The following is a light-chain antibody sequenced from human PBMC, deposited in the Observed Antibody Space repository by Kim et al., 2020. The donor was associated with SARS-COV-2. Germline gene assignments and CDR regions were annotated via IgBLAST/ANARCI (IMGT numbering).Light chain of an antibody. V-gene: IGKV3-20*01. Sequence: EIVMTQSPGTLSLSPGERATLSCRASQTVTRSDVAWYQRQPGRTPRLLIYDASIRAAGIPDRFSGSGSRTDFTLTISRLQPEDFAVYYCQQYYTSPLTFGGGTKVDIK. J-gene: IGKJ4*01. CDR2: DAS. CDR3: QQYYTSPLT. CDR1: QTVTRSD.